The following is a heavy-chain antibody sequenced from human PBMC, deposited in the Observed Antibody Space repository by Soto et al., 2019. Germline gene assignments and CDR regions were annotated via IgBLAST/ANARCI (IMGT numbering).Heavy chain of an antibody. J-gene: IGHJ4*02. CDR1: GYTFTGYY. D-gene: IGHD3-16*02. CDR3: ARADPYDYVWGSYRYFDY. V-gene: IGHV1-2*02. Sequence: ASVKVSCKASGYTFTGYYMHWVRQAPGQGLEWMGWINPNSGGTNYAQKFQGRVTMTRDTSISTAYMELSRLRSDDTAVYYCARADPYDYVWGSYRYFDYWGQGTLVTVSS. CDR2: INPNSGGT.